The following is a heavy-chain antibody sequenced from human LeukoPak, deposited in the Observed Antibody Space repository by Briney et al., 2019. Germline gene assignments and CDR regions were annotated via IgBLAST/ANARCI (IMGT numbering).Heavy chain of an antibody. CDR2: IIPIFGTA. CDR3: ARERYYDILTGHRPFDY. D-gene: IGHD3-9*01. Sequence: SVKVSCKASGGTFSSYAISWVRQAPGQGLEWMGGIIPIFGTANYAQKFQGRVTITADESTSTAYMELSSLRSEDTAVYYCARERYYDILTGHRPFDYWGQGTLVTVSS. J-gene: IGHJ4*02. CDR1: GGTFSSYA. V-gene: IGHV1-69*01.